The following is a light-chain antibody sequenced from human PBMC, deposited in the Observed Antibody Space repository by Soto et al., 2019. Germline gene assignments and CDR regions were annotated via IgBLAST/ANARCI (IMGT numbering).Light chain of an antibody. Sequence: IVLTQSPCTLSLSPGERATLSCRASQSVSSSYLAWYQQKPGQAPRLLIYGASSRATGIPDRFSGSGSGTDFTLTISRLEPEDFAVYYCQQYGSSEETFGQGTKVDIK. J-gene: IGKJ1*01. CDR3: QQYGSSEET. V-gene: IGKV3-20*01. CDR2: GAS. CDR1: QSVSSSY.